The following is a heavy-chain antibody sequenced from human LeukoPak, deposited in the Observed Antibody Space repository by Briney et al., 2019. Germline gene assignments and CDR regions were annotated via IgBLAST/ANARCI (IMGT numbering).Heavy chain of an antibody. J-gene: IGHJ4*02. CDR1: GGSISSYY. CDR3: ARGITTFDY. D-gene: IGHD3-3*01. V-gene: IGHV4-4*09. CDR2: IYTSGSI. Sequence: SETLSLTCTVSGGSISSYYWSWIRQPPGKGLEWIGYIYTSGSINYNPSLKSRVTISVDTSKNQFSLKLSSVTAADTAVYYCARGITTFDYWGQGTLVTVSS.